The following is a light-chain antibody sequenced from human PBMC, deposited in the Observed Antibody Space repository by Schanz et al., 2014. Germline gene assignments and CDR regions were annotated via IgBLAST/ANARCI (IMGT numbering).Light chain of an antibody. J-gene: IGLJ2*01. V-gene: IGLV2-14*03. CDR1: SSDVGGYNY. Sequence: QSALTQPPSASGSPGQSVTISCTGTSSDVGGYNYVSWYQQHPGKAPKLMIYDVNNRPSGVSNRFSGSKSGDTASLTISGLQAEDEADYYCSSFTSTSTLVVFGGGTKLTVL. CDR2: DVN. CDR3: SSFTSTSTLVV.